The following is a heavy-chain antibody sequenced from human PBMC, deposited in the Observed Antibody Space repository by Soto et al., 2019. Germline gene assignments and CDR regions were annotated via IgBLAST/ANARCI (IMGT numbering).Heavy chain of an antibody. D-gene: IGHD3-22*01. CDR1: GYTFTSFS. V-gene: IGHV1-3*01. Sequence: GSVKVSWKASGYTFTSFSMHWVRHAPGQRLEWMGWINAGNGNTKYSQKFQGRVTITRDTSASTAYMELSSLRSEDTAVYYCARDWHYYDSSGYYTLDYWGQGTLVTVSS. CDR3: ARDWHYYDSSGYYTLDY. CDR2: INAGNGNT. J-gene: IGHJ4*02.